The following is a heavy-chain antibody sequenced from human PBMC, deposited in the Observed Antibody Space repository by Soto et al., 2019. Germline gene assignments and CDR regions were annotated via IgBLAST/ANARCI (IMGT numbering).Heavy chain of an antibody. CDR2: IIPIFGTA. J-gene: IGHJ4*02. CDR1: GGTFSSYA. CDR3: ARGGYYDSSGYYHNPIFDY. V-gene: IGHV1-69*06. D-gene: IGHD3-22*01. Sequence: QVQLVQSGAEVKKPGSSVKVSCKASGGTFSSYAISWVRQAPGQGLEWMGGIIPIFGTANYAQKVQGRVTITADKSTSTAYMELSSLRSEDTAVYYCARGGYYDSSGYYHNPIFDYWGQGTLVTVSS.